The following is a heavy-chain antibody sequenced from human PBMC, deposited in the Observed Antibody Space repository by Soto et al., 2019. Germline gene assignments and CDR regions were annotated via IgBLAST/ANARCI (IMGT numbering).Heavy chain of an antibody. CDR2: IIPIFGTA. Sequence: SVKVSCKASGGTFSSYAISWVRQAPGQGLEWMGGIIPIFGTANYAQKFQGRVTITADESTSTAYMELSSLRSENTAMYYCARDRAPPTGGSYGMDVWGQGTTVTVSS. V-gene: IGHV1-69*13. J-gene: IGHJ6*02. D-gene: IGHD3-16*01. CDR3: ARDRAPPTGGSYGMDV. CDR1: GGTFSSYA.